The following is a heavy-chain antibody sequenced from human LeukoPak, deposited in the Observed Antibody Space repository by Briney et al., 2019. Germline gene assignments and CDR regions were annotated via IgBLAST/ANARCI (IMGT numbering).Heavy chain of an antibody. CDR2: IYTSGST. CDR3: ARARVLWSSDAFDI. J-gene: IGHJ3*02. CDR1: GGSISGGSYY. D-gene: IGHD5-18*01. Sequence: SQTLSLTCTVSGGSISGGSYYWSWIRQPAGKGLEGIGRIYTSGSTNYNPSLKSRVTISVDTSKNQFSLKLSSVTAADTAVYYCARARVLWSSDAFDIWGQGTMVTVSS. V-gene: IGHV4-61*02.